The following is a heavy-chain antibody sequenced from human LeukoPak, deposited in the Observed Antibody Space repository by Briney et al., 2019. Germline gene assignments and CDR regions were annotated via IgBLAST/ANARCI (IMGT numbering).Heavy chain of an antibody. J-gene: IGHJ3*02. V-gene: IGHV4-59*11. D-gene: IGHD1-26*01. CDR1: GASISSPY. CDR2: IYYSGST. Sequence: SETLSLTCTSSGASISSPYWSCIRQPPGKGLEWIGYIYYSGSTNYNPSLKSRVTISVDTSKNQFSLKLTSVTAADTAVYYCANQANDGGSYLDGFEIWGQGTMVTVSS. CDR3: ANQANDGGSYLDGFEI.